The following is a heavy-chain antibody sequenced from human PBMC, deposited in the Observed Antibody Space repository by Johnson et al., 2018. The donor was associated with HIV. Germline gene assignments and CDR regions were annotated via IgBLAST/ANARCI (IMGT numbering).Heavy chain of an antibody. Sequence: GVVRPGGSLRLSCAASGFTFDDYGMSWVRQAPGKGLEWVAVISYDGSNKYYADSVKGRFTISRDNSKNTLYLQMNSLRAEDTAVYYCARDPEGAPPLGAFDIWGQGTMVTVSS. CDR3: ARDPEGAPPLGAFDI. D-gene: IGHD1-26*01. V-gene: IGHV3-30*03. J-gene: IGHJ3*02. CDR1: GFTFDDYG. CDR2: ISYDGSNK.